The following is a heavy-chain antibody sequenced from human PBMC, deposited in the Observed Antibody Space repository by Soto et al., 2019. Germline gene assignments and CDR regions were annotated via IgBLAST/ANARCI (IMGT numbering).Heavy chain of an antibody. Sequence: EVQLVESGRGLVKPGGSLRLSCAASGFTFSSYSMNWVRQAPGKGLEWVSSISSSSSYIYYADSVKGRFTISRDNAKNSLYLQMNSLRAEDTAVYYCARVGVTYSSSWHYYYGMDVWGQGTTVTVSS. CDR1: GFTFSSYS. V-gene: IGHV3-21*01. CDR3: ARVGVTYSSSWHYYYGMDV. CDR2: ISSSSSYI. J-gene: IGHJ6*02. D-gene: IGHD6-13*01.